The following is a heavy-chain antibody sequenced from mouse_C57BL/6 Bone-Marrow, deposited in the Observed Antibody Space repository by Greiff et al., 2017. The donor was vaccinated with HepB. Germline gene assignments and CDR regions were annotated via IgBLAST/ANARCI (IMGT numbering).Heavy chain of an antibody. CDR3: ARYWYYFDY. CDR2: ISYDGSN. Sequence: EVKLQESGPGLVKPSQSLSLTCSVTGYSITSGYYWNWIRQFPGNKLEWMGYISYDGSNNYNPSLKNRISITRDTSKNQFFLKLNSVTTEDTATYYCARYWYYFDYWGQGTTLTVSS. D-gene: IGHD4-1*01. J-gene: IGHJ2*01. V-gene: IGHV3-6*01. CDR1: GYSITSGYY.